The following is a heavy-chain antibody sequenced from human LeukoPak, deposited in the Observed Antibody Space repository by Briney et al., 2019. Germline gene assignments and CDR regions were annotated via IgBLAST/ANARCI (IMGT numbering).Heavy chain of an antibody. CDR3: ARGRFGELLPTSPFDY. CDR2: ISYSGST. CDR1: GGSFSGYY. Sequence: SETLSLTCAVYGGSFSGYYWSWIRQPPGKGLEWIGYISYSGSTNSNPSLKSPVTISVDTSKNQFSLNLSSVTAADTAVYYCARGRFGELLPTSPFDYWGQGTLVTVSS. J-gene: IGHJ4*02. V-gene: IGHV4-59*01. D-gene: IGHD3-10*01.